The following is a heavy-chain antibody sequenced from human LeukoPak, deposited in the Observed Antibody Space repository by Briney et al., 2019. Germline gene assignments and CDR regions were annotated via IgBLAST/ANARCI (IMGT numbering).Heavy chain of an antibody. CDR3: ARDDYNYFDY. CDR1: GGSISSYY. D-gene: IGHD4/OR15-4a*01. J-gene: IGHJ4*02. Sequence: PSETLSLTCTVSGGSISSYYWSWIRQPPGKGLEWIGYIYYSGSTNYNPSLKSRVTISVDTSKNQFPLKLSSVTAADTAVYYCARDDYNYFDYWGQGTLVTVSS. V-gene: IGHV4-59*01. CDR2: IYYSGST.